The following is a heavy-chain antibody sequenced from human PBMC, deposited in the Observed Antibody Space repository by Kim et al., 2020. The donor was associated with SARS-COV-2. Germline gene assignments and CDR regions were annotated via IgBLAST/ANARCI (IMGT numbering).Heavy chain of an antibody. CDR2: IYYSGST. CDR3: ARGSYSNYAESYWFDP. J-gene: IGHJ5*02. V-gene: IGHV4-31*03. D-gene: IGHD4-4*01. CDR1: GGSISSGGYY. Sequence: SETLSLTCTVSGGSISSGGYYWSWIRQHPGKGLEWIGYIYYSGSTYYNPSLKSRVTISVDTSKNQFSLTLSSVTAADTAVYYCARGSYSNYAESYWFDPWGQGTLVTVSS.